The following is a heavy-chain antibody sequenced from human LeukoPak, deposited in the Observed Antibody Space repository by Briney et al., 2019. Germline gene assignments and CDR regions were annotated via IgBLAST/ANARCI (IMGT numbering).Heavy chain of an antibody. J-gene: IGHJ4*02. D-gene: IGHD1-26*01. CDR3: ARGLVGATTYFDY. CDR2: VYPGDSDT. Sequence: GESLKISCQGSGYPFAGNWIAWVRQMPGKGLEWMGVVYPGDSDTRYSPSFQGQVTISVDKSISTAYLQWSSLKASDTAMYYCARGLVGATTYFDYWGQGTLVTVSS. V-gene: IGHV5-51*01. CDR1: GYPFAGNW.